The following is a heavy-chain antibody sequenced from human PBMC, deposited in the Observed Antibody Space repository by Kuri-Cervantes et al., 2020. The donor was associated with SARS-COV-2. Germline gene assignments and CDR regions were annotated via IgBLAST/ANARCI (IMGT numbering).Heavy chain of an antibody. D-gene: IGHD2-2*01. J-gene: IGHJ4*02. CDR3: ARLRYCSSTSCWHFDY. CDR1: GGSISSSSYY. Sequence: GSLRLSCTVSGGSISSSSYYWGWIRQPPGKGLEWIGSIYHSGSTYYNPSLKSRVTISVDTSKNQFSLKLSSVTAADTAVYCCARLRYCSSTSCWHFDYWGQGTLVTVSS. V-gene: IGHV4-39*07. CDR2: IYHSGST.